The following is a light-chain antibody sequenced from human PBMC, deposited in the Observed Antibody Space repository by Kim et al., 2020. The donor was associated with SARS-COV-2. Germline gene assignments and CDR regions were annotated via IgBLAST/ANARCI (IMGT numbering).Light chain of an antibody. CDR2: QDS. J-gene: IGLJ2*01. V-gene: IGLV3-1*01. CDR1: KLGDKY. Sequence: YELTQPPSVSVSPGQTASITCSGDKLGDKYACWYQQKPGQSPVLVIYQDSKRPSGIPERFSGSNSGNTATLTISGTQAMDEADYYCQAWDSSLGVFGGGTQLTVL. CDR3: QAWDSSLGV.